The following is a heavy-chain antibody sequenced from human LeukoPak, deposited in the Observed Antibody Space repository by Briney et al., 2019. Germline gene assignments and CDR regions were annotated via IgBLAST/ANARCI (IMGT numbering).Heavy chain of an antibody. CDR3: ARAGAERFYDFWGGSTN. Sequence: GGSLRLSCAASGFTFSSYAMHWVRQAPGKGLEWVAVISYDGSNKYYADSVKGRFTISRDNSKNTLYLQMNSLRAEDTAVYYCARAGAERFYDFWGGSTNWGQGTLVTVSS. CDR1: GFTFSSYA. J-gene: IGHJ4*02. V-gene: IGHV3-30-3*01. D-gene: IGHD3-3*01. CDR2: ISYDGSNK.